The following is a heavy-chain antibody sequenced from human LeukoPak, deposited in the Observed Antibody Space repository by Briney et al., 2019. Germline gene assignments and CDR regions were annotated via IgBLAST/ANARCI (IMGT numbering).Heavy chain of an antibody. CDR3: AREYILTGYYNGDYFDY. CDR1: GGSISSGSYY. CDR2: ISTSGST. V-gene: IGHV4-61*02. Sequence: SETLSLTCTVSGGSISSGSYYWSWIRQPAGKGLEWIGRISTSGSTNYNPSLKSRVTISVDTSKNQFSLKLSSVTAADTAVYYCAREYILTGYYNGDYFDYWGQGTLVTVSS. J-gene: IGHJ4*02. D-gene: IGHD3-9*01.